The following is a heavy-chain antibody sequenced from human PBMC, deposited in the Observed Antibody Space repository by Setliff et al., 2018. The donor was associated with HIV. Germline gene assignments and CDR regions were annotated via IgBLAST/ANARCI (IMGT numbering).Heavy chain of an antibody. J-gene: IGHJ3*02. D-gene: IGHD1-26*01. CDR1: GGSFSGYY. Sequence: PSETLSLTCAVYGGSFSGYYWTYIRQPPGKGLEWIGEVNYSGSSNYNPSLKSRVTISVDTSKNQFSLNLSSVTAADTAVYYCAKNLGVGEYSASEDAFDIWGQGTMVTVSS. CDR3: AKNLGVGEYSASEDAFDI. CDR2: VNYSGSS. V-gene: IGHV4-34*01.